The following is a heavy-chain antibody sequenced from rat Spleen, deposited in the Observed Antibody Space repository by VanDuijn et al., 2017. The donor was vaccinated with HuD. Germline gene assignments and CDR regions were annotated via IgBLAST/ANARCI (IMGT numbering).Heavy chain of an antibody. V-gene: IGHV5-29*01. Sequence: EVQLVESGGGLVQPGRSLKLSCAASGFTFSDYGMAWVRQAPTKGLEWVATISYGDSSGHSSTYYRDSVKGRFTIPRANAKSTLSLQMESVRSEDTATYYWTIYNNYGGGFDVWGPGTMVTVSS. D-gene: IGHD1-10*01. J-gene: IGHJ1*01. CDR3: TIYNNYGGGFDV. CDR1: GFTFSDYG. CDR2: ISYGDSSGHSST.